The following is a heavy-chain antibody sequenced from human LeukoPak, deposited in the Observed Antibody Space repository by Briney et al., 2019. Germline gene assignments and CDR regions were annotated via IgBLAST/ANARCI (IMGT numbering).Heavy chain of an antibody. J-gene: IGHJ3*02. CDR1: GFTFGDYA. Sequence: GGSLRLSCTASGFTFGDYAMSWVRQAPGKGLEWVGFIRSKAYGGTTEYAASVKGRFTISRDDSKSIAYLQMNSLKTEDTAVYYCTRDRGTYYYDSSGSPRANDAFDIWGQGTMVTVSS. CDR2: IRSKAYGGTT. CDR3: TRDRGTYYYDSSGSPRANDAFDI. V-gene: IGHV3-49*04. D-gene: IGHD3-22*01.